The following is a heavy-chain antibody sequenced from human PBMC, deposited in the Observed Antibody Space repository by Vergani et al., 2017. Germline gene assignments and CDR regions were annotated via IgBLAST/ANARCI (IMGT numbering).Heavy chain of an antibody. J-gene: IGHJ5*02. CDR2: INHSGST. D-gene: IGHD5-24*01. V-gene: IGHV4-34*01. CDR1: GGSFSGYY. CDR3: ARRRLRSWFDP. Sequence: QVQLQQWGAGLLKPSETLSLTCAVYGGSFSGYYWSWIRQPPGKGLEWIGEINHSGSTNYNPSLKSRVTISVDTSKNQFSLNLSSVTAADTAVYYCARRRLRSWFDPWGQGTLVTVSS.